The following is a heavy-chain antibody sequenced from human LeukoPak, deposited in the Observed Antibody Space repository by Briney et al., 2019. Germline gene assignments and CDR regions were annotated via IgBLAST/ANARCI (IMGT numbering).Heavy chain of an antibody. D-gene: IGHD6-6*01. V-gene: IGHV3-21*01. Sequence: GGSLRLSCAASGFTFSSYSMNWVRQAPGKGLEWVSCISSGSSYIYYADSVKGRFTISRDNAKNSMYLQMNSLRAEDTAVYYCARDRSEYSSSSASDYWGQGTLVTVSS. CDR2: ISSGSSYI. CDR3: ARDRSEYSSSSASDY. J-gene: IGHJ4*02. CDR1: GFTFSSYS.